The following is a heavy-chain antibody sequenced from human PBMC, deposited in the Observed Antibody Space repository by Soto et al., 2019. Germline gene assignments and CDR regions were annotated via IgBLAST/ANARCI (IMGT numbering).Heavy chain of an antibody. CDR3: AKDPLAAGYYYYGMDV. Sequence: GGSLRLSCAASGFTFSSYAMSWVRQAPGRGLEWVSAISGSGGSTYYADSVKGRFTISRDNSKNTLYLQMNSLRAEDTAVYYCAKDPLAAGYYYYGMDVWGQGTTVTVSS. J-gene: IGHJ6*02. D-gene: IGHD6-13*01. CDR1: GFTFSSYA. V-gene: IGHV3-23*01. CDR2: ISGSGGST.